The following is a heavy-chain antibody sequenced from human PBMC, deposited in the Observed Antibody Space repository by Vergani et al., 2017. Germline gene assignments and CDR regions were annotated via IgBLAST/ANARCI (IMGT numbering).Heavy chain of an antibody. Sequence: QVQLQQWGAGLLKPSETLSLTCAVYGGSFSGYYWSWIRQPPGKGLEWIGEINHSGSTNYNPSLKSRVTISVDTSKNQFSLKLSSVTAADTAVYYCARHGSDYYDSSGYGYFEYWGQGTLVTVSS. D-gene: IGHD3-22*01. CDR2: INHSGST. J-gene: IGHJ4*02. CDR3: ARHGSDYYDSSGYGYFEY. V-gene: IGHV4-34*01. CDR1: GGSFSGYY.